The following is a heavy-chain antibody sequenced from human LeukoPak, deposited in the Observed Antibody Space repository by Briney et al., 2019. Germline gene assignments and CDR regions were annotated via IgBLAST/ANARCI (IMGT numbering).Heavy chain of an antibody. D-gene: IGHD3-10*01. CDR2: MNPNSGNT. V-gene: IGHV1-8*01. J-gene: IGHJ4*02. CDR3: ARGMGRTMVRGVLY. CDR1: GYTFTSYD. Sequence: ASVKVSCKASGYTFTSYDINWVRQATGQGIEWMGWMNPNSGNTGYAQKFQGRVTMTRNTSISTAYMELSSLRSEDTAVYYCARGMGRTMVRGVLYWGQGTLVTVSS.